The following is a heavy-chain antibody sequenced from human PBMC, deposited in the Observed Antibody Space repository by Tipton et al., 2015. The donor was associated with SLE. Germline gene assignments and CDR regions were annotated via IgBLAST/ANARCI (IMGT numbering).Heavy chain of an antibody. D-gene: IGHD2-8*02. CDR3: ATKGSVLRFFDDPSTPTYWYFDV. V-gene: IGHV1-69*01. Sequence: QSGAEVKKPGSSVKVSCKTSGGTFSTYAVSWVRQAPGQGLEWMGGIIPILGTTHNAQKFQGRVTFTADESTGTAYMELSSLRSQDTAIYYCATKGSVLRFFDDPSTPTYWYFDVWGRGTLVTVSS. CDR1: GGTFSTYA. J-gene: IGHJ2*01. CDR2: IIPILGTT.